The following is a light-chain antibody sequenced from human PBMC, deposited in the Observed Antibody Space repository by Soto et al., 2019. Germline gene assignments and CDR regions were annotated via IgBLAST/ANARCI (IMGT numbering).Light chain of an antibody. CDR1: QSISIW. Sequence: IQMTQSPSSLSASVGDRVTITCRARQSISIWLAWYQQKPGKAPKLLIYDASILESGVPSRFSGSGSGTEFTLTISSLQPDDVATYYCQQYNSYRTFGQGTKVDIK. J-gene: IGKJ1*01. V-gene: IGKV1-5*01. CDR2: DAS. CDR3: QQYNSYRT.